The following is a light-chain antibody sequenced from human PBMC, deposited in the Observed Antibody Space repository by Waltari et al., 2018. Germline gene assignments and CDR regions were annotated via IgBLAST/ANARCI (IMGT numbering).Light chain of an antibody. Sequence: QLVVTQSPSASASLGASINLTCTLSSGHSSYAVAWHQQHSQKGPRFLMKLNFDGTHDKGDGVPARFSGSNSGAERYLTISSLRSEDEADYYCQTWGTAAHVVFGGGTKLTVL. J-gene: IGLJ2*01. CDR2: LNFDGTH. CDR3: QTWGTAAHVV. CDR1: SGHSSYA. V-gene: IGLV4-69*01.